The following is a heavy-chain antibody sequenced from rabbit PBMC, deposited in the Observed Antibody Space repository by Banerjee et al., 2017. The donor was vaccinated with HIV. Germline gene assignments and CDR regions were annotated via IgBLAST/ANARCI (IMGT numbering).Heavy chain of an antibody. Sequence: QQQLEESGGGLVKPGGTLTLTCKASGIDFSGYYCMCWVRQAPGKGLELIACIYTSSGSTWYASWAKGRFTISKTSSTTVTLQVTSLTAADTATYFCARDWAGSGGGRITFDLWGQGTLVTVS. CDR3: ARDWAGSGGGRITFDL. V-gene: IGHV1S43*01. CDR1: GIDFSGYYC. CDR2: IYTSSGST. D-gene: IGHD4-2*01. J-gene: IGHJ4*01.